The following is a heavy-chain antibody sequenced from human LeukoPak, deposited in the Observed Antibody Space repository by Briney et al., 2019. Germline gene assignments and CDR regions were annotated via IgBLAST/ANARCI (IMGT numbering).Heavy chain of an antibody. D-gene: IGHD2-2*01. CDR3: AKALPTAMTVDY. V-gene: IGHV3-21*01. CDR2: ISSSSSYI. CDR1: GFTFSSYE. J-gene: IGHJ4*02. Sequence: GGSLRLSCAASGFTFSSYEMNWVRQAPGKGLEWVSSISSSSSYIYYADSVKGRFTISRDNAKNSLYLQMNGLRAEDTAVYYCAKALPTAMTVDYWGQGTLVTVSS.